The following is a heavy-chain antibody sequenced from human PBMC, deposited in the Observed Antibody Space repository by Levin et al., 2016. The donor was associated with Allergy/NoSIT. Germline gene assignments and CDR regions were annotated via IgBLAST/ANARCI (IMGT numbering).Heavy chain of an antibody. Sequence: GGSLRLSCAASGFTFSSYGMHWVRQAPGKGLEWVAVIWYDGSNKYYADSVKGRFTISRDNSKNTLYLQMNSLRAEDTAVYYCARILTTVVTHRREDDAFDIWGQGTMVTVSS. D-gene: IGHD4-23*01. CDR1: GFTFSSYG. V-gene: IGHV3-33*01. J-gene: IGHJ3*02. CDR2: IWYDGSNK. CDR3: ARILTTVVTHRREDDAFDI.